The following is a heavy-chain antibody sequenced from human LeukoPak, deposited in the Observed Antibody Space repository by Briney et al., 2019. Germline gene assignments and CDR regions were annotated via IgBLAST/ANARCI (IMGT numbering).Heavy chain of an antibody. CDR2: IKPDGSYN. V-gene: IGHV3-7*02. CDR1: GFTLSSRW. D-gene: IGHD1-1*01. CDR3: ANEMNWSFGY. J-gene: IGHJ4*02. Sequence: GGSLRLSCTASGFTLSSRWMTWVRQPPGKVLEWVANIKPDGSYNDYVDSVKGRFTISRDNAKNSLYLQMSSLRAEDTAVYYCANEMNWSFGYWGQGTLVTVSS.